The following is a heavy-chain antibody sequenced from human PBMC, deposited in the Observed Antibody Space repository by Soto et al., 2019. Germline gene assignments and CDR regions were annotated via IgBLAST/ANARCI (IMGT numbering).Heavy chain of an antibody. CDR2: ISGYNGNT. Sequence: QVQLLQSGAEVKKPVASVRVSCKTSGYTFTRYGVSWVREAPGQGLEWMGWISGYNGNTKEAHKFEGRVILTTDTAANTAHMELRSLPSNDTAVYYCARGSAYSTPWSFDSWGQGTLVTVSS. CDR3: ARGSAYSTPWSFDS. V-gene: IGHV1-18*01. CDR1: GYTFTRYG. D-gene: IGHD2-8*01. J-gene: IGHJ4*02.